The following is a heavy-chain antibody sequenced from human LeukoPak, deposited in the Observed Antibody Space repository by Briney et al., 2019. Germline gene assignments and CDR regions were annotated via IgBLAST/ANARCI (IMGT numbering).Heavy chain of an antibody. Sequence: SETLSLTCTVSGGSISSYYWSWIRQPAGKGLEWIGRIYISGSTNYNPSLKSRVTMSVDTSKNQFSLKLSSVTAADTAVYYCARDRRSAAAGTDWFDPWGQRTPVTVSS. V-gene: IGHV4-4*07. CDR2: IYISGST. D-gene: IGHD6-13*01. CDR3: ARDRRSAAAGTDWFDP. CDR1: GGSISSYY. J-gene: IGHJ5*02.